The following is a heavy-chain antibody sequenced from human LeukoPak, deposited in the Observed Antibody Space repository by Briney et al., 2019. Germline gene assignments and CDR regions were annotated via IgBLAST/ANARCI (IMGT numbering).Heavy chain of an antibody. CDR3: ARDGDPGVFDY. CDR1: GGTFSSYA. CDR2: IIPIFGTA. J-gene: IGHJ4*02. Sequence: ASVKASCKASGGTFSSYAISWVRQAPGQGLEWMGGIIPIFGTANYAQKFQGRVTITADKSTSTAYMELSSLRSEDTAVYYCARDGDPGVFDYWGQGTLVTVSS. V-gene: IGHV1-69*06. D-gene: IGHD3-10*01.